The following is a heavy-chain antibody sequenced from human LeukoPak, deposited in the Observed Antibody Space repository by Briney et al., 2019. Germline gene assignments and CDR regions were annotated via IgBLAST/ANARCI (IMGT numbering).Heavy chain of an antibody. J-gene: IGHJ4*02. CDR3: ARDLYDSSGYYLGYYFDY. Sequence: GGSLRLSCAASGFTFSSYWMSWVRQAPGKGLEWVANIKQDGSEKYYVDSVKGRFTISRDNAKNSLYLQMNSLRAEATAVYYCARDLYDSSGYYLGYYFDYWGQGTLVTVSS. V-gene: IGHV3-7*01. CDR2: IKQDGSEK. D-gene: IGHD3-22*01. CDR1: GFTFSSYW.